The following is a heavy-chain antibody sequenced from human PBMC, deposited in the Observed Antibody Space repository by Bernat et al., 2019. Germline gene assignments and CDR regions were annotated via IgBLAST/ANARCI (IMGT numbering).Heavy chain of an antibody. CDR2: INSDGSST. J-gene: IGHJ3*02. CDR3: AREMTTHEAFDI. Sequence: EVQLVESGGGLVQPGGSLRLSCAASGFTFSSYWMHWVRQAPGKGLVWVSRINSDGSSTSYADSVKGRFTISRDNAKNTLYLQMNSLRAEDTAVYYCAREMTTHEAFDIWGRGTMVTVSS. CDR1: GFTFSSYW. V-gene: IGHV3-74*01. D-gene: IGHD4-11*01.